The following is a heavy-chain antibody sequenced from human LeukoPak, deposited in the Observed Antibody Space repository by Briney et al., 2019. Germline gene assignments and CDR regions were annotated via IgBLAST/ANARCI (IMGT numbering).Heavy chain of an antibody. V-gene: IGHV3-23*01. CDR1: GFTFSSYA. CDR2: ISGSGGST. CDR3: AKLWDSGTYFYFDY. D-gene: IGHD1-26*01. Sequence: GGSLRLSCAASGFTFSSYAMSWVRQAPGKGLEWVSTISGSGGSTYYADSVKGRFTISRDNSKNTLCLRMNSLRAEDTAAYYCAKLWDSGTYFYFDYWGQGTLVTVSS. J-gene: IGHJ4*02.